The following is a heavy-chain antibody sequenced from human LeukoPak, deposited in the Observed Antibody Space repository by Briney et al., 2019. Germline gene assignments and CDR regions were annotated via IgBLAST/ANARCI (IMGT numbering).Heavy chain of an antibody. V-gene: IGHV3-23*01. CDR1: GFTFSSYA. CDR3: AKAVSYYYDSSGYPYYFDY. CDR2: ISGSGSST. J-gene: IGHJ4*02. Sequence: GGSLRLSCAAYGFTFSSYAMSWVRQAPGKGLEWVPDISGSGSSTYYPYSVKGRFTISRDNSKNTLYLQMNSLRAEDTAVYYCAKAVSYYYDSSGYPYYFDYWGQGTLVTVSS. D-gene: IGHD3-22*01.